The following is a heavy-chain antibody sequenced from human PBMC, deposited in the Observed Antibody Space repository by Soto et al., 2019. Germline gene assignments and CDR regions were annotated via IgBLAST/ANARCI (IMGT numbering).Heavy chain of an antibody. V-gene: IGHV4-4*02. J-gene: IGHJ4*02. Sequence: QVQLQESGPGLMKPSGTLSLTCAVSGGSITSNWWSWVRQPPGKGLEWIAEIFHTGSANYNPSLMSRLTISMDKSKNRLSLNLNSVTAADTAVYYCARHIAVSGTRGFDHWGQGTLVTVSS. CDR2: IFHTGSA. CDR1: GGSITSNW. D-gene: IGHD2-21*01. CDR3: ARHIAVSGTRGFDH.